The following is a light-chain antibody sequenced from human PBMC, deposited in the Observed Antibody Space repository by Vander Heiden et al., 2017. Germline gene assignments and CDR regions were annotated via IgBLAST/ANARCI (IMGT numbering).Light chain of an antibody. J-gene: IGKJ5*01. Sequence: EIVMTQSPATPSVSPGERATLSCRASQSVSSNLAWYQQKPGQAPRLLIYGASTRATGIPARFSGSGSGTEFTLTISSLQSEDFAVYYCQQYNNWASITFGQGTRLEIK. CDR2: GAS. CDR3: QQYNNWASIT. CDR1: QSVSSN. V-gene: IGKV3-15*01.